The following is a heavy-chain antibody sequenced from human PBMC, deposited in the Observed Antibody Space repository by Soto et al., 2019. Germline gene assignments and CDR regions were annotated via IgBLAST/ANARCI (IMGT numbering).Heavy chain of an antibody. CDR1: GYTFTGYY. J-gene: IGHJ6*02. CDR3: ARFRMYAMGTCNYFYGMDV. D-gene: IGHD2-8*01. V-gene: IGHV1-2*02. CDR2: INPNSGGT. Sequence: ASVKVSCKASGYTFTGYYMHWVRQAPGQGLEWMGWINPNSGGTNYAQKFQGRVTMTRDTSISTAYMELSRLRSDDTAVYYCARFRMYAMGTCNYFYGMDVWGQGTTVTVSS.